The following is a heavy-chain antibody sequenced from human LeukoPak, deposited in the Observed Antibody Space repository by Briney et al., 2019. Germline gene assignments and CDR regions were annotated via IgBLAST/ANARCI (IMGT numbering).Heavy chain of an antibody. D-gene: IGHD6-6*01. CDR2: FYSGEST. V-gene: IGHV3-53*01. CDR1: GFTDSINY. J-gene: IGHJ6*03. CDR3: ARVRWGSSSVTHYYYYMDV. Sequence: GGSLSLSCGACGFTDSINYMRWIRQAPGRGLEWLSVFYSGESTYYADPVKGRFTISRDNSKNTLYLQMTSLRAEDTAVYYCARVRWGSSSVTHYYYYMDVWGKGTTVTVSS.